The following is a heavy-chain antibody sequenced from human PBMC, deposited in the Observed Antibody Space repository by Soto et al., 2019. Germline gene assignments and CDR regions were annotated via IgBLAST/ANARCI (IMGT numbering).Heavy chain of an antibody. J-gene: IGHJ4*02. Sequence: PGGSLRLSCAASGFTFSSYSMNWVRQAPGKGLEWVSYISSSSSTIYYADSVKGRFTISRDNAKSSLYLQMNSLRTEDTAVYFCAREFYYFDYWAQGTLVTVSS. CDR2: ISSSSSTI. CDR1: GFTFSSYS. V-gene: IGHV3-48*01. CDR3: AREFYYFDY.